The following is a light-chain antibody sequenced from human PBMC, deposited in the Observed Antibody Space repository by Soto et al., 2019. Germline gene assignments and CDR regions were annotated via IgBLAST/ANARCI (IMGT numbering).Light chain of an antibody. Sequence: ETVLTQSRGTLSFSPGERATYSCRASQSVSSYLAWYQQKPGQAPXXLIYDASKRATGIPVRFSGSGSGTDFTLTISSLEPEDFAVYYCQQRSDWFTFGQGTRLEI. J-gene: IGKJ5*01. CDR3: QQRSDWFT. CDR2: DAS. CDR1: QSVSSY. V-gene: IGKV3-11*01.